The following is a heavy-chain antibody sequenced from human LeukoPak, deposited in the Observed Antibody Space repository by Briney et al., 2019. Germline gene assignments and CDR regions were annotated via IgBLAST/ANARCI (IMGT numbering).Heavy chain of an antibody. Sequence: ASVKVSCKASGYTFTTYYMHWVRQAPGQGLEWMGIINPSGGTTSYSQKFQGRVTMTRDTSTSTVYMEPSSLRSEDTAVYYCARGPNSWAGGDYWGQGTLVTVSS. CDR2: INPSGGTT. V-gene: IGHV1-46*01. D-gene: IGHD6-13*01. CDR3: ARGPNSWAGGDY. J-gene: IGHJ4*02. CDR1: GYTFTTYY.